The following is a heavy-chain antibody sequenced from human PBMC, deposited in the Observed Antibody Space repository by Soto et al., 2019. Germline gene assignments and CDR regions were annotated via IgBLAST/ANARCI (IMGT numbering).Heavy chain of an antibody. CDR3: ARDGYSSSWLTRSDLDDAFDI. CDR1: GYTFTGYY. D-gene: IGHD6-13*01. Sequence: ASVKVSCKASGYTFTGYYMHWVRQAPGQGLEWMGWINPNSGGTNYAQKFQGWVTMTRDTSISTAYMELSRLRSDDTAVYYCARDGYSSSWLTRSDLDDAFDIWGQGTMVTVSS. J-gene: IGHJ3*02. V-gene: IGHV1-2*04. CDR2: INPNSGGT.